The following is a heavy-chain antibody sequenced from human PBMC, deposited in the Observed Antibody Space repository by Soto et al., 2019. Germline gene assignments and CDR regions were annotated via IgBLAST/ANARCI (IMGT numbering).Heavy chain of an antibody. CDR3: ARGTATYDFWSGYRNYYYGMDV. V-gene: IGHV1-18*01. CDR1: GYTFTSYG. J-gene: IGHJ6*02. Sequence: ASVKVSCKASGYTFTSYGISWVRQAPGQGLEWMGWISAYNGNTNYAQKLQGRVTMTTDTSTSTAYMELRSLRSDDTAVYYCARGTATYDFWSGYRNYYYGMDVWGQGTTVT. CDR2: ISAYNGNT. D-gene: IGHD3-3*01.